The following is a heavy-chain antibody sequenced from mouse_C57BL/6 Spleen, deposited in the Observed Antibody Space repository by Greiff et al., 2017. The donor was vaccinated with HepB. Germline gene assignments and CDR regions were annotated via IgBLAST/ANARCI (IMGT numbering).Heavy chain of an antibody. Sequence: EVKLMESEGGLVQPGSSMKLSCTASGFTFSDYYMAWVRQVPEKGLEWVANINYDGSSTYYLDSLKSRFIISRDNAKNILYLQMSSLKSEDTATYYCARDPGDGYYDYWGQGTTLIVSS. CDR3: ARDPGDGYYDY. V-gene: IGHV5-16*01. CDR2: INYDGSST. CDR1: GFTFSDYY. D-gene: IGHD2-3*01. J-gene: IGHJ2*01.